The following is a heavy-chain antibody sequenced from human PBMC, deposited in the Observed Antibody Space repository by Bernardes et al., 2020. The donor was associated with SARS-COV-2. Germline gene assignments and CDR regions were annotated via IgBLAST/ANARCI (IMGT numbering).Heavy chain of an antibody. V-gene: IGHV3-23*01. CDR3: AKCHTHYFGAKDVLDF. Sequence: GGSLRLSCVASGFTFSSYAMTWVRQSPGKGLEWVSGISGTGGTSFYADSVKGRFTISRDNSQNTLSLQMNRLRAEDTAVYYCAKCHTHYFGAKDVLDFWGQGTLLTVSS. CDR1: GFTFSSYA. CDR2: ISGTGGTS. J-gene: IGHJ4*02. D-gene: IGHD3-10*01.